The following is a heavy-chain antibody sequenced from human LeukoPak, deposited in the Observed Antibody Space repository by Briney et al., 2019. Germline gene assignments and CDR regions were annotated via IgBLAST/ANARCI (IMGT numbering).Heavy chain of an antibody. D-gene: IGHD3-10*02. CDR2: INHRGNT. CDR3: ARESFLYDRAFDY. J-gene: IGHJ4*02. CDR1: GGSFSGYF. Sequence: PSETLSLTCAISGGSFSGYFWSWIRQPPGKGLEWIGEINHRGNTDYNPSLESRVAISVDSSKSQFSLQLSSVTAADTAVYYCARESFLYDRAFDYWGQGSLVTVSS. V-gene: IGHV4-34*01.